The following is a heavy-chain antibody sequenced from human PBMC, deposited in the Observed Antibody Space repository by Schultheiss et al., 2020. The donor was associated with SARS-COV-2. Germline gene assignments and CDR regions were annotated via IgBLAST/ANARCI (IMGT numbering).Heavy chain of an antibody. CDR2: ISGSGGST. Sequence: GGSLRLSCAASGFTFSSYAMSWVRQAPGKGLEWVSAISGSGGSTYYADSVKGRFTISRDNAKNTLYLQMNSLRAEDTAVYYCAKSPLRDFDFDYWGQGTLVTVSS. J-gene: IGHJ4*02. V-gene: IGHV3-23*01. CDR3: AKSPLRDFDFDY. CDR1: GFTFSSYA. D-gene: IGHD3-10*01.